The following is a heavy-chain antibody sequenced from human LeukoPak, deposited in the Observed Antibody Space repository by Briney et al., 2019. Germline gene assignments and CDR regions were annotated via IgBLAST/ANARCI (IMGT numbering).Heavy chain of an antibody. Sequence: GGSLRLSCAASGFTFDDYGMSWVRQAPGKGLEWVSGINWNGGSTGYADSVKGRFTISRDNAKNSLYLQMNSLRAEDTALYYCAKGDGFGEFNGGHFDYWGQGTLVTVSS. J-gene: IGHJ4*02. CDR3: AKGDGFGEFNGGHFDY. CDR1: GFTFDDYG. V-gene: IGHV3-20*04. D-gene: IGHD3-10*01. CDR2: INWNGGST.